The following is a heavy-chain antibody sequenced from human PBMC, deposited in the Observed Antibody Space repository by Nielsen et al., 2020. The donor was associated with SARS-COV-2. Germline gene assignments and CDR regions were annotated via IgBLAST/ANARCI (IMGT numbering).Heavy chain of an antibody. Sequence: GESLKISCAASGFTVSSNYMSWVRQAPGKGLEWVSSISSSSSYIYYADSVKGRFTISRDNAKNSLYLQMNSLRAEDTALYYCAKEEAMVRGGWTEWGQGTLVTVSS. V-gene: IGHV3-21*04. J-gene: IGHJ4*02. CDR2: ISSSSSYI. CDR3: AKEEAMVRGGWTE. CDR1: GFTVSSNY. D-gene: IGHD3-10*01.